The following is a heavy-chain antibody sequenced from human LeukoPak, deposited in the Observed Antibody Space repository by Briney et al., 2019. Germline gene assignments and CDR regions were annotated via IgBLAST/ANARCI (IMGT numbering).Heavy chain of an antibody. CDR2: IRYDGSNK. J-gene: IGHJ4*02. CDR3: AKGGGSYMEDYFDY. Sequence: QSGGSLRLSCAASGFTFSSYGMHWVRQAPGKGLEWVAFIRYDGSNKYYADSVKGRFTISRDNSKNTLYLQMNSLRAEDTAVYYCAKGGGSYMEDYFDYWGQGTLVTVSS. D-gene: IGHD1-26*01. CDR1: GFTFSSYG. V-gene: IGHV3-30*02.